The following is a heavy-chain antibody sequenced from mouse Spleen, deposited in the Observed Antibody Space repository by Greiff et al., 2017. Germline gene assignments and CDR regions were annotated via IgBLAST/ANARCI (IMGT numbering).Heavy chain of an antibody. CDR2: IWSDGST. CDR3: ARHGEDGYYFAY. CDR1: GFSLTSYG. D-gene: IGHD2-3*01. J-gene: IGHJ3*01. Sequence: QVQLKETGPGLVAPSQSLSITCTVSGFSLTSYGVHWVRQPPGKGLEWLVVIWSDGSTNYNSALKSRLSISKDNSKSQVFLKMNSLQTDDTAMYYCARHGEDGYYFAYWGQGTLVTVSA. V-gene: IGHV2-6-1*01.